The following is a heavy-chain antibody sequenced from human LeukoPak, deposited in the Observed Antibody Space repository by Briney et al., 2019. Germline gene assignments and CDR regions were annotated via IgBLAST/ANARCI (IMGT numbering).Heavy chain of an antibody. V-gene: IGHV1-8*01. J-gene: IGHJ5*02. CDR3: ATPSAQISHSSGYYSA. Sequence: ASVTVSFKASGYTFTNYDINWVRQAPGQGLEWMGWMNPDSGNTGYAQQFQGRVTMTRDTPISTAYMELSGLRTDDTAVYYCATPSAQISHSSGYYSAWGQGTLVTVSS. D-gene: IGHD3-22*01. CDR2: MNPDSGNT. CDR1: GYTFTNYD.